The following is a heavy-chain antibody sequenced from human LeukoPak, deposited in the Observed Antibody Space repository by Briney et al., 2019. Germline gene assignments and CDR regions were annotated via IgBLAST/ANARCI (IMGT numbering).Heavy chain of an antibody. CDR3: ARWRGSGYGLDY. CDR2: IHYSGST. V-gene: IGHV4-59*01. CDR1: GGSITNYY. Sequence: SETLSLTRTVSGGSITNYYWSWFRQPPGKGLEWIGYIHYSGSTNYNPSLKSRVTISVDTSKNHFSLKLSSVTAADTAVYHCARWRGSGYGLDYWGQGTLATVSS. D-gene: IGHD5-12*01. J-gene: IGHJ4*02.